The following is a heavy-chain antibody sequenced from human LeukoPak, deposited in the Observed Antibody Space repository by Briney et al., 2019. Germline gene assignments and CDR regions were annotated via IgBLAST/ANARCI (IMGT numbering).Heavy chain of an antibody. CDR3: ARDPHIAAAGTIFDY. CDR2: ISGSGGST. J-gene: IGHJ4*02. CDR1: GFTFSSYA. V-gene: IGHV3-23*01. Sequence: GGSLRLSCAASGFTFSSYAMSWVRQAPGKGLEWVSAISGSGGSTYYADSVKGRFTISRDNAKNSLYLQMSSLRDEDSAVYYCARDPHIAAAGTIFDYWGQGTLVTVSS. D-gene: IGHD6-13*01.